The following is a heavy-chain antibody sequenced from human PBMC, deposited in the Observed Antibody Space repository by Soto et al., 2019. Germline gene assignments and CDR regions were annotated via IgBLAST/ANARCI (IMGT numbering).Heavy chain of an antibody. Sequence: ASVKVSCKASGYTFTGHYMHWVRQAPGQGLEWMGWINPNSVGTNYALKFQGRVTMTRDTSISTAYMELSRLRSDDTAVYYCAREPMVRAAHGFDIWGQGTMVTVSS. D-gene: IGHD3-10*01. J-gene: IGHJ3*02. CDR1: GYTFTGHY. CDR3: AREPMVRAAHGFDI. V-gene: IGHV1-2*02. CDR2: INPNSVGT.